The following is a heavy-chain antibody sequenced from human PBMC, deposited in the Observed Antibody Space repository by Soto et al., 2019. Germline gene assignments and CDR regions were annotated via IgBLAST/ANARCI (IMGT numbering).Heavy chain of an antibody. CDR3: VKDRVWYYFDY. Sequence: GGSLRLSCSASGFSFSTSGIHWVRQTPGKGLEFVSAITDDGGSTYYADSVKGRFTISRDNSKNTLSLQMSGLRTEDTAVYYCVKDRVWYYFDYWGQGTLVTVSS. CDR1: GFSFSTSG. J-gene: IGHJ4*02. D-gene: IGHD3-16*01. CDR2: ITDDGGST. V-gene: IGHV3-64D*06.